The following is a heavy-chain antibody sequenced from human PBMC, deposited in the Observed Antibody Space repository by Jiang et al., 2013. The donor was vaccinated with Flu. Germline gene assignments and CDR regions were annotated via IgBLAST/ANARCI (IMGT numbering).Heavy chain of an antibody. D-gene: IGHD2-15*01. CDR2: IHYSGNT. Sequence: GPGLVKPSQTVSLTCTVSGGSISSRNYYWSWIRQHPVKGLEWIGYIHYSGNTYYNPSLQSLVGISVDTSKNQFSLKLNSVTAADTAVYYCARRPIDDGFDIWAKGQCSPSLQ. CDR3: ARRPIDDGFDI. CDR1: GGSISSRNYY. V-gene: IGHV4-31*01. J-gene: IGHJ3*02.